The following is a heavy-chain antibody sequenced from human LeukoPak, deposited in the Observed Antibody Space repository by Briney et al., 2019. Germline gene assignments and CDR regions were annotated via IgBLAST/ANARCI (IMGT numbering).Heavy chain of an antibody. Sequence: GGSLRLSCAASGFTFSSYSMNWVRQAPGKGLEWVAVISYDRSNKYYADSVKGRFTISRDNSKNTLYLQMNSLRAEDTAVYYCARDGYDFWSGYFDYWGQGTLVTVSS. D-gene: IGHD3-3*01. CDR1: GFTFSSYS. V-gene: IGHV3-30*03. CDR2: ISYDRSNK. J-gene: IGHJ4*02. CDR3: ARDGYDFWSGYFDY.